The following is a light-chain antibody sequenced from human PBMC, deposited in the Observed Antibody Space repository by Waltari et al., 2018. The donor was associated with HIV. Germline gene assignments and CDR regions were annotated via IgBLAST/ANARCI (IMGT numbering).Light chain of an antibody. V-gene: IGKV1-5*03. J-gene: IGKJ2*01. CDR3: QQYNSDFYT. Sequence: IQMTQSPSVLSASVGDRFTITCRASQNVDSWLAWYQQRPGRAPKLLIYKSSTLEYGVPARFTGSGSGTNFTLTINSLHPDDFGTYYCQQYNSDFYTFGLGTRLDLK. CDR1: QNVDSW. CDR2: KSS.